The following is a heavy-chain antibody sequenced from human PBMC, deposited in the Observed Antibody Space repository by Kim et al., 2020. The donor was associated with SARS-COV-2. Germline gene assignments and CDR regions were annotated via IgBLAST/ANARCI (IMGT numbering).Heavy chain of an antibody. CDR3: ARFPGRLGWFDP. Sequence: SETLSLTCSVSGGSISSSSYYWGWIRQPPGKGLEWIGSISYSGSTYYNPSLKSRVTISVDTSKNQFSLKPSSVTAADTAVYYCARFPGRLGWFDPWGQGTLVTVAS. J-gene: IGHJ5*02. V-gene: IGHV4-39*01. CDR2: ISYSGST. CDR1: GGSISSSSYY. D-gene: IGHD2-8*02.